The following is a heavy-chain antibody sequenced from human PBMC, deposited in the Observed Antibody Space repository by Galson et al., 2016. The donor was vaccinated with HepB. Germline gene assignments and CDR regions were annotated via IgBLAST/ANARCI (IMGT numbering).Heavy chain of an antibody. Sequence: SETLSLTCTVSGFSVTTPGYTWSWIRQPPGKGLEWIGYVSNSRGTNYSPSLKNRLTISLDTSKNQFSLRLRSVTAADMAVYFCAREDWYFDVWGRGTLVTVSS. CDR2: VSNSRGT. CDR3: AREDWYFDV. CDR1: GFSVTTPGYT. J-gene: IGHJ2*01. V-gene: IGHV4-61*08.